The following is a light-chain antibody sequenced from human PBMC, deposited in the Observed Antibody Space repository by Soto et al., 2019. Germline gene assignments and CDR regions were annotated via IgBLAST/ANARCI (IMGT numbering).Light chain of an antibody. Sequence: QSVLTQPPSVSGAPGQRVTISCAGSSSNIGAGYDVHWYQQLPGTAPKLLIYANNNRPSGVPDRFSGSKSGTSASLAITGLQAEDEADYYCQSYDSSPSGYVVFGGGTKLTVL. CDR1: SSNIGAGYD. V-gene: IGLV1-40*01. J-gene: IGLJ2*01. CDR3: QSYDSSPSGYVV. CDR2: ANN.